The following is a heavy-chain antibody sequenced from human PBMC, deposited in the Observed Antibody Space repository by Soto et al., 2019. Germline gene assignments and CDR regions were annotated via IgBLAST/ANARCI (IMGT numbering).Heavy chain of an antibody. D-gene: IGHD2-2*01. CDR2: INVDGRRT. V-gene: IGHV3-74*01. CDR3: ARDYCSNASCFPDI. CDR1: GFTFSSYW. Sequence: GGSLRLSCAASGFTFSSYWMHWVRQAPGKGLVWVSRINVDGRRTNYADSVKGRFAISRDNVKNTLYLQMYSLRAEDTAVYYCARDYCSNASCFPDIWGQGIMVTVS. J-gene: IGHJ3*02.